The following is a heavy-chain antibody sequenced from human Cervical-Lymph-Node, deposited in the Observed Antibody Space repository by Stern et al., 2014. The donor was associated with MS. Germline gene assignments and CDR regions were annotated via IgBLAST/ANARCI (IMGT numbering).Heavy chain of an antibody. CDR3: AGMSDY. CDR1: GGSISSGSYY. CDR2: IYTSGST. J-gene: IGHJ4*02. Sequence: QVQLQESGPGLVKPSQTLSLTCTVSGGSISSGSYYWSWIRQPAGKGLEWIGRIYTSGSTNYTPPLKSRFTISVDTSKTHFPLTLSSVTAADTAVYYCAGMSDYWGQGTLVTVSS. V-gene: IGHV4-61*02.